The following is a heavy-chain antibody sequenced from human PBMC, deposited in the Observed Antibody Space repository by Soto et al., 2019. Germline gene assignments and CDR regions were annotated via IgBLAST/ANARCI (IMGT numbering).Heavy chain of an antibody. CDR2: ISGSGGST. D-gene: IGHD2-8*01. J-gene: IGHJ6*02. V-gene: IGHV3-23*01. CDR3: AKDMYAGNNLYGMDV. Sequence: GSLIISCAASGFTLGTYAMYWVRQAPRKGLEWVSAISGSGGSTYYADSVKGRFTISRDNSKNMLFLQMGSLRAEDTAVYFCAKDMYAGNNLYGMDVWGQGTTVTVSS. CDR1: GFTLGTYA.